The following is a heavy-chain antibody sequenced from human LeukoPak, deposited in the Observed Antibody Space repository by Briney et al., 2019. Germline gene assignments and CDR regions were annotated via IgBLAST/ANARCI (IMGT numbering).Heavy chain of an antibody. J-gene: IGHJ3*02. CDR3: ARHLPSVITAAFDI. CDR2: INHSGST. Sequence: SETLSLTCAVYGGSFSGYYWNWIRQAPGEGLEWIGEINHSGSTNYNPSLKSRVTVSVDTSKNQNQFSLKLSSVTAADTAVYYCARHLPSVITAAFDIWGQGTMVTVSS. D-gene: IGHD4-23*01. V-gene: IGHV4-34*01. CDR1: GGSFSGYY.